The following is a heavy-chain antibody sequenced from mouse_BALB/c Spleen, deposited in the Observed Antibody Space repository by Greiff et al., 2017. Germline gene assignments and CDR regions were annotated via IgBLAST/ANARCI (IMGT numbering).Heavy chain of an antibody. V-gene: IGHV5-12-1*01. CDR3: ARHGGNSYFDY. CDR1: GFAFSSYD. J-gene: IGHJ2*01. D-gene: IGHD2-1*01. Sequence: DVQLVESGGGLVKPGGSLKLSCAASGFAFSSYDMSWVRQTPEKRLEWVAYISSGGGSTYYPDTVKGRFTISRDNAKNTLYLQMSSLKSEDTAMYYCARHGGNSYFDYWGQGTTLTVSS. CDR2: ISSGGGST.